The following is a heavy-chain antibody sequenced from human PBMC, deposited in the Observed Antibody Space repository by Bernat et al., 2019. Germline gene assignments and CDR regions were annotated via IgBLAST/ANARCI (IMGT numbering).Heavy chain of an antibody. V-gene: IGHV3-7*01. CDR2: IKQDGSEK. CDR3: ARVKSSNGWSPFDY. Sequence: EVQLLESGGGLVQPGGSLRLSCVASGFTFSSYWMSWVRQAPGKGLEWVANIKQDGSEKYYVDSVKARFTISRDNAKNSLYLQMNSLRAEDTAVYYCARVKSSNGWSPFDYWGQGTLVTVSS. D-gene: IGHD6-19*01. CDR1: GFTFSSYW. J-gene: IGHJ4*02.